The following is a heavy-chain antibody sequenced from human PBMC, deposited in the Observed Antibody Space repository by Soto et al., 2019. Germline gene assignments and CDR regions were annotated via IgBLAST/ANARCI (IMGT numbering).Heavy chain of an antibody. CDR1: GYTFTSYD. Sequence: ASVKVSCKASGYTFTSYDINWVRQATGEGLEWMGWMNPNSGNTGYAQKFQGRVTMTRNTSISTAYMELRSLRSDDTAVYYCARDLSEIRFLEGSSYINWFDPWGQGTLVTVSS. CDR2: MNPNSGNT. CDR3: ARDLSEIRFLEGSSYINWFDP. D-gene: IGHD3-3*01. V-gene: IGHV1-8*01. J-gene: IGHJ5*02.